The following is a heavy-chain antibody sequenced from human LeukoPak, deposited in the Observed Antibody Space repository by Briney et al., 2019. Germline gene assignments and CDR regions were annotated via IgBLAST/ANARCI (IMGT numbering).Heavy chain of an antibody. CDR3: ARGPRFGELLWHWFDP. CDR2: MYHSGST. CDR1: GYSISSGHY. D-gene: IGHD3-10*01. Sequence: PSEALSLTCTVSGYSISSGHYWGWIRQPPGKGLEWIGSMYHSGSTYYNPPLKSRVTISEDTSKNQFSLKLRSVTAADTAVYYCARGPRFGELLWHWFDPWGQGTLVTVSS. J-gene: IGHJ5*02. V-gene: IGHV4-38-2*02.